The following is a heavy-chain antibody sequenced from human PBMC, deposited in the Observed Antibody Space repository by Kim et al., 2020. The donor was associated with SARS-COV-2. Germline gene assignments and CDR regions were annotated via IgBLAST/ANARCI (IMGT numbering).Heavy chain of an antibody. V-gene: IGHV3-23*01. Sequence: VKGRFTISRDNSKNTLYLQMTSLRAEDTAVYYCAFRKPLRVVVVAARFDYWGQGTLVTVSS. J-gene: IGHJ4*02. D-gene: IGHD2-15*01. CDR3: AFRKPLRVVVVAARFDY.